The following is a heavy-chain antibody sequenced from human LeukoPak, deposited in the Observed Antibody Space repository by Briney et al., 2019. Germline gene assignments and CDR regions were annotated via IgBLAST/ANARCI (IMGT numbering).Heavy chain of an antibody. J-gene: IGHJ4*02. D-gene: IGHD3-22*01. Sequence: PGRSLRLSCAASGFPFDDYAMHRVRQAPGKGLEWVSGISWNSGSIGYADSVKGRFTISRDNAKNSLYLQMNSLRAEDTALYYCAKSPHYYDSNFDYWGQGTLVTVSS. CDR1: GFPFDDYA. V-gene: IGHV3-9*01. CDR2: ISWNSGSI. CDR3: AKSPHYYDSNFDY.